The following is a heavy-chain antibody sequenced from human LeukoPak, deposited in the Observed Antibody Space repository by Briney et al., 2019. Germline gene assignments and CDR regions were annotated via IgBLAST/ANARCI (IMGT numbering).Heavy chain of an antibody. CDR2: ISYDGSNK. J-gene: IGHJ4*02. CDR3: AKANHQLLWFGELLFDY. Sequence: GRSLRLSCAASGFTFSSYGMHWVRQAPGKGLEWVAVISYDGSNKYYADSVKGRFTISRDNSKNTLYLQMNSLRAEDTAVYYYAKANHQLLWFGELLFDYWGQGTLVTVSS. D-gene: IGHD3-10*01. CDR1: GFTFSSYG. V-gene: IGHV3-30*18.